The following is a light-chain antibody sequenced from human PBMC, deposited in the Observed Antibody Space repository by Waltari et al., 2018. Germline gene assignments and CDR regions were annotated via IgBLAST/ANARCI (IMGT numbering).Light chain of an antibody. CDR2: VAS. V-gene: IGKV1-39*01. CDR1: HTIRTS. CDR3: QQWNTPPYT. Sequence: IQITHSPSSLSSSLFYIFTITCLAIHTIRTSLNWFQQKPGKAPEPLIYVASSLQSGVSARFSGSGSGTDFTLTISSLQPEDSATYYCQQWNTPPYTFGQGTKLEI. J-gene: IGKJ2*01.